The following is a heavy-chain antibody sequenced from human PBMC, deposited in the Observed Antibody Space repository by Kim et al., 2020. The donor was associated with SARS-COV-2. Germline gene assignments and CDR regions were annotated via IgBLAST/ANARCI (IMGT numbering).Heavy chain of an antibody. D-gene: IGHD3-10*01. CDR2: ISGDGGST. CDR3: AKDSGEFYYYYYGMDV. J-gene: IGHJ6*02. V-gene: IGHV3-43*02. CDR1: GFTFDDYA. Sequence: GGSLRLSCAASGFTFDDYAMHWVRQAPGKGLEWVSLISGDGGSTYYADSVKGRFTISRDNSKNSLYLQMNSLRTEDTALYYCAKDSGEFYYYYYGMDVWGQGTTVTVSS.